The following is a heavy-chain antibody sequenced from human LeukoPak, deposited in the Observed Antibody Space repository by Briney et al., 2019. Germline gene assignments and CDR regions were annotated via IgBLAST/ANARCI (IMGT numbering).Heavy chain of an antibody. J-gene: IGHJ4*02. CDR2: MKKDGSET. CDR1: GYTLSSYH. V-gene: IGHV3-7*01. D-gene: IGHD3-10*01. CDR3: GRHRSGSGTYFIDY. Sequence: GGSLRLSCVVSGYTLSSYHIIWLRQAPGKGLQWVANMKKDGSETNYVDSVKGRFTISRDNAKNSLYLQMNSLRAEDTAVYYCGRHRSGSGTYFIDYWGQGTLVSVSS.